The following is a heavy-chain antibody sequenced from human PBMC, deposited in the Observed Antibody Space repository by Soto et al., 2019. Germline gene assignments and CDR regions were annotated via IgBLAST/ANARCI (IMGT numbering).Heavy chain of an antibody. CDR2: IRSKAYGGTT. Sequence: PGGSLRLSCSASGFSFGDYAMGWFRQAPGEGLEWVGFIRSKAYGGTTEYAASVEGRFTISRDNSKNTLYLQMNSLRAEDTAVYYCAKGHFYGTRTYLDYWGQGTLVTVSS. V-gene: IGHV3-49*03. CDR1: GFSFGDYA. J-gene: IGHJ4*02. D-gene: IGHD3-10*01. CDR3: AKGHFYGTRTYLDY.